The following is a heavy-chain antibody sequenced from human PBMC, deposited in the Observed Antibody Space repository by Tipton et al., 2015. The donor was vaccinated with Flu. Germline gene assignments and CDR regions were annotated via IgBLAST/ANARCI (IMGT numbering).Heavy chain of an antibody. J-gene: IGHJ5*02. CDR1: GGSISSYY. D-gene: IGHD2/OR15-2a*01. Sequence: TLSLTCTVSGGSISSYYWSWIRQPPGKGLEWIGYIYYSGSTNYNPSLKSRVTISVDTSKNQFSLKLSSVTAADTAVYYCARSGDFYLNWFGPWGQGTLVTVSS. CDR3: ARSGDFYLNWFGP. V-gene: IGHV4-59*01. CDR2: IYYSGST.